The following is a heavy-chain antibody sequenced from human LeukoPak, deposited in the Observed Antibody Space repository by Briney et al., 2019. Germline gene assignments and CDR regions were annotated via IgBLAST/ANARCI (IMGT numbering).Heavy chain of an antibody. D-gene: IGHD6-6*01. CDR1: GFTFSTYG. J-gene: IGHJ4*02. Sequence: GGSLRLSCAASGFTFSTYGMHWVRQAPGKGLEWVAFIRYDGSNKYYADSVKGRFTISRDNSKNTLYLQMNSLRAEDTAVYYCARDASIAARYYFDYWGQGTLVTVSS. CDR2: IRYDGSNK. CDR3: ARDASIAARYYFDY. V-gene: IGHV3-30*02.